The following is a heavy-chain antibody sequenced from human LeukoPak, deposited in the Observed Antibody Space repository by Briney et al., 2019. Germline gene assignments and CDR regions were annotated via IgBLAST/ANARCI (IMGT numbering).Heavy chain of an antibody. Sequence: ASVEVSCKASGYTFTSYDINWVRQATGQGLEWMGWMNPNSGNTGYAQKFQGRVTMTRNTSISTAYMELSSLRSEDTAVYYCARAHIVVVTAIKGRHYYMDVWGKGTTVTVSS. D-gene: IGHD2-21*02. CDR3: ARAHIVVVTAIKGRHYYMDV. CDR2: MNPNSGNT. V-gene: IGHV1-8*01. J-gene: IGHJ6*03. CDR1: GYTFTSYD.